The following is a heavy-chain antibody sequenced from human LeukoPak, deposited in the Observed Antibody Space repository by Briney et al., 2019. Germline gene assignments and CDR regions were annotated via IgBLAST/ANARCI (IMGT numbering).Heavy chain of an antibody. CDR2: IIPIFGTA. J-gene: IGHJ4*02. V-gene: IGHV1-69*05. CDR3: ARGGPLKSVDDPTTVTQYYFDY. Sequence: SVKVSCKASGGTFSSYAISWVRQAPGQGLEWMGGIIPIFGTANYAQKFQGRVTITTDESTSTAYMELSSLRSEDTAVYYCARGGPLKSVDDPTTVTQYYFDYWGQGTLVTVSS. D-gene: IGHD4-17*01. CDR1: GGTFSSYA.